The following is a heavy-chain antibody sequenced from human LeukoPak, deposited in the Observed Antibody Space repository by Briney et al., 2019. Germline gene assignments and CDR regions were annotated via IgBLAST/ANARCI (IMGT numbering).Heavy chain of an antibody. D-gene: IGHD3-3*01. CDR2: ISWNSGSI. Sequence: GGSLRLSCAASGFTFDDYAMHWVRQAPGKGLEWVSGISWNSGSIGYADSVKGRFTISRDNAKNSLYLQMNSLRAEDTAVYYCARDHDFWSGDYYYYYMDVWGKGTTVTVSS. CDR1: GFTFDDYA. J-gene: IGHJ6*03. CDR3: ARDHDFWSGDYYYYYMDV. V-gene: IGHV3-9*01.